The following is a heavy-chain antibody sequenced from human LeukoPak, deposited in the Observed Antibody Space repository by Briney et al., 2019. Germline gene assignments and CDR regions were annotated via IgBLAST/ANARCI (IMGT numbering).Heavy chain of an antibody. J-gene: IGHJ4*02. D-gene: IGHD2/OR15-2a*01. CDR3: AGHHPRNTVDF. CDR2: ISDIGSI. CDR1: GGSICSYY. Sequence: SETLSLTCTVYGGSICSYYWRWIPQPPGKGLEWIAYISDIGSINYNTSLKSRVTISLDTSKNQFSLKLSSVTAADTAVYYCAGHHPRNTVDFWGQGTLVTVSS. V-gene: IGHV4-59*08.